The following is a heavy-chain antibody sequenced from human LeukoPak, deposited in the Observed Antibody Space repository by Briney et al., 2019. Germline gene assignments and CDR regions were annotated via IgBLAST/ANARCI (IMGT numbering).Heavy chain of an antibody. V-gene: IGHV3-20*04. CDR3: ARGGSTGWYSFDY. J-gene: IGHJ4*02. CDR1: GFTFTSYE. D-gene: IGHD6-19*01. Sequence: GGSLRFSCAASGFTFTSYEMNWVRQAPGKGLEWVSGINWNGGSTGYADSVKGRFTISRDNAKNSLYLRMNSLRAEDTALYYCARGGSTGWYSFDYWGQGTLVTVSS. CDR2: INWNGGST.